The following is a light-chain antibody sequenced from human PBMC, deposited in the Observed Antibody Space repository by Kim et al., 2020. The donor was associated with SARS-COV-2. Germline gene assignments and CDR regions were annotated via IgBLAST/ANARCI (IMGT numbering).Light chain of an antibody. CDR2: GAS. V-gene: IGKV3-15*01. Sequence: EIVMTQSPATLSVSPGERATLSCRARQTVSSNLAWYQQKPGQAPRLLIYGASTRATGIPARFSGSGSGTEFTLTISSLQSEDFAVYYCQQYHNWPRTFGQGTKVEIK. CDR3: QQYHNWPRT. CDR1: QTVSSN. J-gene: IGKJ1*01.